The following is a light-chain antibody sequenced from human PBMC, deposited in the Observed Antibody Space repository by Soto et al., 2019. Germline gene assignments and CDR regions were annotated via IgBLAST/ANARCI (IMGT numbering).Light chain of an antibody. V-gene: IGKV1-39*01. CDR2: AAS. CDR3: QQSYSSPCT. Sequence: DIQVTQAPSSLSASVGDRVTITCRASQSIDTYLNWYQQTPGKAPKLLIYAASSLQSGVPSRFSGSGSGTDVTLAISSLQPEEFATYYCQQSYSSPCTFGQGTKVEIK. J-gene: IGKJ1*01. CDR1: QSIDTY.